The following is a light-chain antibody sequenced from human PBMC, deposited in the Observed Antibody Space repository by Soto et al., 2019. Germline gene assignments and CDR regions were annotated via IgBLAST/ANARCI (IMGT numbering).Light chain of an antibody. J-gene: IGKJ3*01. CDR1: QSVSSSY. Sequence: EIVLTQSPGTQSLSPGERATLSCRASQSVSSSYFAWYQQKPGQAPRLLIYGASSRATGIPDRFRGSGSGKDFTLTIIRLEPEEFVVYYCQQYGSSLFTCGPGTIVDIK. CDR3: QQYGSSLFT. CDR2: GAS. V-gene: IGKV3-20*01.